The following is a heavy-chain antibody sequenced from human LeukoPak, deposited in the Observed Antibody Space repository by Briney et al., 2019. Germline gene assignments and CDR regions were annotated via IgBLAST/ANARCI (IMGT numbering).Heavy chain of an antibody. J-gene: IGHJ3*02. D-gene: IGHD6-13*01. CDR1: GYTFTDYY. V-gene: IGHV1-2*02. CDR3: ARYSPAPLDAFEI. CDR2: MNADIGGT. Sequence: ASVKVSCKASGYTFTDYYIHWVRQAPGQGLEWMGWMNADIGGTHYAQNFQGRVTMTRDTSTSTAYMEVNRLGSDDTAVYYCARYSPAPLDAFEIWGQGTMVSVSS.